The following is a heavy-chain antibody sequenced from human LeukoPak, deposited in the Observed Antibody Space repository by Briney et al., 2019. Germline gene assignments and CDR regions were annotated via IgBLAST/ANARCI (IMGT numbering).Heavy chain of an antibody. CDR2: INHSGST. V-gene: IGHV4-34*01. D-gene: IGHD6-13*01. CDR1: GGSFSGYY. J-gene: IGHJ4*02. CDR3: ARSWYLDTHDY. Sequence: PSETLSLTCAVYGGSFSGYYWSWIRQPPGKGLEWIGEINHSGSTNYNPSLKSRVTISVDTSKNQFSLRLSSVTAADTAVYYCARSWYLDTHDYWGQGTLVTVSS.